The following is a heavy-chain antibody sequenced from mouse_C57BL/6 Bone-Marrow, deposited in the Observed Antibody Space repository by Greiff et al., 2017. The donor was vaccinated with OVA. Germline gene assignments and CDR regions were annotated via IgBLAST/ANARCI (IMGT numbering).Heavy chain of an antibody. Sequence: EVQGVESGGGLVKPGGSLKLSCAASGFTFSDYGMNWVRQAPETGLEWVAYISSGSSTIYYAETVQGRFTISRDNAKNTLCRQLASLRSEDTAMYYCARSDYDYFDYWGQGTTLTVSS. CDR3: ARSDYDYFDY. CDR2: ISSGSSTI. D-gene: IGHD2-4*01. CDR1: GFTFSDYG. J-gene: IGHJ2*01. V-gene: IGHV5-17*01.